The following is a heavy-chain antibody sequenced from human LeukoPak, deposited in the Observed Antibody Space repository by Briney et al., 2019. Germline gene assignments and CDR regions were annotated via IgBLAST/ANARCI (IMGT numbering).Heavy chain of an antibody. CDR3: ARAVDTAMVSPPFDP. J-gene: IGHJ5*02. CDR2: ISYDGSNK. V-gene: IGHV3-30-3*01. CDR1: GFTFSSYA. D-gene: IGHD5-18*01. Sequence: GGSLRLSCAASGFTFSSYAMHWVRQAPGKGLEWVAVISYDGSNKYYADSVKGRFTISRDNSKNTLYLQMNSLRAEDMAVYYCARAVDTAMVSPPFDPWGQGTLVTVSS.